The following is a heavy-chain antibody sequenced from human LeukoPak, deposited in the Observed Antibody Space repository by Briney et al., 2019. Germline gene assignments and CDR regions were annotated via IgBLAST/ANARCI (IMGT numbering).Heavy chain of an antibody. J-gene: IGHJ4*02. CDR1: GFTFSSYW. CDR3: ARCTTGRTFGSLREIKRSREIDY. V-gene: IGHV3-7*01. D-gene: IGHD1-1*01. Sequence: PGGSLRLSCAASGFTFSSYWMSWVRQAPGKGLEWVANIKKDGSEKYYVDSVKGRFTISRDNAKNSLYLQMNSLRVEDTAVYYCARCTTGRTFGSLREIKRSREIDYWGQGTLVTVSS. CDR2: IKKDGSEK.